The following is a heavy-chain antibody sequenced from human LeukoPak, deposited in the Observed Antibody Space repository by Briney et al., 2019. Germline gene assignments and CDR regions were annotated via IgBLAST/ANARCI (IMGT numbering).Heavy chain of an antibody. CDR3: ATYCSSTSCYTVDAFDI. D-gene: IGHD2-2*02. J-gene: IGHJ3*02. Sequence: SQTLSLTCTVSGGSISSGDYYWSWLRQPPGKGVEWIGYIYYSGSTYYNPSRKSRVTISVDTSKNQFSLKLSSVTAADTAVYYCATYCSSTSCYTVDAFDIWGQGTMVTVSS. CDR1: GGSISSGDYY. V-gene: IGHV4-30-4*01. CDR2: IYYSGST.